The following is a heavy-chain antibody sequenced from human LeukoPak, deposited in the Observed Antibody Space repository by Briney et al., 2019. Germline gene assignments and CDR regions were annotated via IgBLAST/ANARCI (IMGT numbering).Heavy chain of an antibody. CDR1: GAFFSRYY. J-gene: IGHJ5*02. CDR2: VYYNAGT. CDR3: ARDGGDWFDP. D-gene: IGHD3-16*01. Sequence: SETLSLTCTASGAFFSRYYWSWIRQSPGKGLEWIGYVYYNAGTKYNPSLEGRITISIDASKNQFSLRLNSVIAADTAIYYCARDGGDWFDPWGQGTLVTVSS. V-gene: IGHV4-59*01.